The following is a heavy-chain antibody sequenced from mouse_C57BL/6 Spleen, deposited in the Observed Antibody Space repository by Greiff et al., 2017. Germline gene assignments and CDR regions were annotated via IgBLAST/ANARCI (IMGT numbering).Heavy chain of an antibody. CDR1: GYTFTDYY. J-gene: IGHJ4*01. V-gene: IGHV1-26*01. CDR2: INPNNGGT. CDR3: ARSPYYRGAMDY. Sequence: VQLQQSGPELVKPGASVKISCKASGYTFTDYYMNWVKQSHGKSLEWIGDINPNNGGTSYNQKFKGKATLTVDKSSSTAYMALRSLTSEDSAVYYCARSPYYRGAMDYWGQGTSVTVSS. D-gene: IGHD1-1*01.